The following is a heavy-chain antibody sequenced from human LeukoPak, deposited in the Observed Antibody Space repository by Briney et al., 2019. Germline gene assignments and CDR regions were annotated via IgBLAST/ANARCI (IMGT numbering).Heavy chain of an antibody. V-gene: IGHV4-34*01. J-gene: IGHJ2*01. CDR1: GLSFSGYY. CDR3: ARTPGGYGDYWYFDL. D-gene: IGHD4-17*01. Sequence: SETLSLTCAVYGLSFSGYYWSWLRQPQGKGLEWIGEINHSGSTNYNPSLKSRVTISVDTSKNQFSWKLSSWTAADTAVYYCARTPGGYGDYWYFDLWGRGTLGTVSS. CDR2: INHSGST.